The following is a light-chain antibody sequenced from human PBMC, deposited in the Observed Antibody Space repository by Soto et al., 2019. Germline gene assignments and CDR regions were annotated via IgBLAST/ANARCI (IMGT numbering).Light chain of an antibody. V-gene: IGKV1-5*03. CDR1: QTISSW. J-gene: IGKJ1*01. CDR2: KAS. Sequence: DIPMTQSPSTLSGSVGDRVTITCRASQTISSWLDWYQQKPGKAPKLLIYKASTLKSGVPSRFSGSGSGTEFTLTISSLQPDDFATYYCQHYNSYSEAVGQGTKVELK. CDR3: QHYNSYSEA.